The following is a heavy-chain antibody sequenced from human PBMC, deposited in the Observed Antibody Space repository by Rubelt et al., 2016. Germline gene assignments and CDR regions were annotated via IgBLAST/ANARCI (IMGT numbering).Heavy chain of an antibody. Sequence: SGSTIYYADSVKGRFTISRDNAKNSLYLQMNSLRAEDTAVYYCARGWTRITGTTLHWFDPWGQGTLVTVSS. CDR3: ARGWTRITGTTLHWFDP. V-gene: IGHV3-11*01. CDR2: SGSTI. J-gene: IGHJ5*02. D-gene: IGHD1-7*01.